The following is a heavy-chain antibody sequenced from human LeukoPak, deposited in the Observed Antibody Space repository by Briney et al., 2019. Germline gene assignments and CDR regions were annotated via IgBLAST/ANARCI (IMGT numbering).Heavy chain of an antibody. D-gene: IGHD2-15*01. V-gene: IGHV3-23*01. CDR3: AKAPVTTCSGAYCYPFDY. Sequence: GGSLRLSWAASGFTLSSYAMSWVRQGPGKGLEWGSAISVSGNTYHANSGKGRFTISRDSSKNTMYLQMISMRAGDAAVYYCAKAPVTTCSGAYCYPFDYWSQGTLVTVSS. CDR2: ISVSGNT. CDR1: GFTLSSYA. J-gene: IGHJ4*02.